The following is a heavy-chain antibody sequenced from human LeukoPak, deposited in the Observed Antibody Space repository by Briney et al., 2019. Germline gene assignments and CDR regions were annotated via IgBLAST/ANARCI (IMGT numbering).Heavy chain of an antibody. CDR2: ISAYDGNT. D-gene: IGHD6-13*01. J-gene: IGHJ5*02. CDR3: ARDKVIATAGTPNWFDP. V-gene: IGHV1-18*01. Sequence: ASVKVSCKASGYTFNRFGISWVRQAPRQGLEWLGWISAYDGNTNYAQNVQGRVTMTTDTSTSTAYMELQSLRYDDTAVYYCARDKVIATAGTPNWFDPWGQGTLVTVS. CDR1: GYTFNRFG.